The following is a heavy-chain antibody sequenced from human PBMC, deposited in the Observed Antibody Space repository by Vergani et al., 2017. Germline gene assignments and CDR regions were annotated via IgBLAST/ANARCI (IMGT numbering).Heavy chain of an antibody. V-gene: IGHV4-34*01. J-gene: IGHJ6*03. Sequence: QVQLQQWGAGLLKPSETLSLTCAVYGGSFSGYYWSWIRQPPGKGLEWIGEINHSGSTNYNPSLKSRVTISVDTSKNQFSLKLSSVTAAATAVYYCARGGGYDFWSGYQTHPYYYYYMDVWGKGTTVTVSS. CDR3: ARGGGYDFWSGYQTHPYYYYYMDV. CDR2: INHSGST. D-gene: IGHD3-3*01. CDR1: GGSFSGYY.